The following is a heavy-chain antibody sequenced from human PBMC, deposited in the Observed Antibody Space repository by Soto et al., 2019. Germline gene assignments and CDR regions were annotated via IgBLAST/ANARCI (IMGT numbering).Heavy chain of an antibody. CDR2: INAGNGDT. CDR1: GDTFTAYG. Sequence: QVQLVQSGAEVKEPGASVKVSCKASGDTFTAYGFHWVRQAPGHRLEWMGWINAGNGDTKYSQKFQDRVTITRDTSASIAYMEMSSLRSEDTTVYYCARDVSSSIDCWGQGTLVTVSS. J-gene: IGHJ4*02. V-gene: IGHV1-3*01. CDR3: ARDVSSSIDC. D-gene: IGHD6-6*01.